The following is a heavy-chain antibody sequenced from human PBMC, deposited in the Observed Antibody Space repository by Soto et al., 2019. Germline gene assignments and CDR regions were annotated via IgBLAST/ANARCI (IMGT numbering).Heavy chain of an antibody. CDR1: GGSISSSSYY. J-gene: IGHJ5*02. Sequence: SETLSLTCTVSGGSISSSSYYWGWIRQPPGKGLEWLGTIYSSGSTYYNPSLKSRVTISVDTSKNQFSLKLSSVTAADTAVYYCERRLLPGYSFLWFDPWGQGTLVTVSS. V-gene: IGHV4-39*01. CDR3: ERRLLPGYSFLWFDP. CDR2: IYSSGST. D-gene: IGHD3-9*01.